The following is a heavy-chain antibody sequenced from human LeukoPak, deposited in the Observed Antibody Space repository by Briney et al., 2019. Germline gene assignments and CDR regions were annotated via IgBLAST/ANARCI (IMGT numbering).Heavy chain of an antibody. CDR1: GFTFSSYA. CDR3: ARDRGRQLIRTYYFDY. CDR2: ISGSGGST. J-gene: IGHJ4*02. V-gene: IGHV3-23*01. Sequence: GGSLRLSCAASGFTFSSYAMSWVRQAPGKGLEWVSAISGSGGSTYYADSVKGRFTISRDNSKNTLYLQMNSLRAEDTAVYYCARDRGRQLIRTYYFDYWGQGTLVTVSS. D-gene: IGHD6-13*01.